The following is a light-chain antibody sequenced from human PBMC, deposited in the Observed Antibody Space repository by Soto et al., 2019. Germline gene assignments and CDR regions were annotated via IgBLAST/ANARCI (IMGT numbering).Light chain of an antibody. V-gene: IGLV2-14*01. CDR2: DVS. Sequence: QSALTQPASASRSPGQSITISCTGTSTNVGGYNAVSWYRQHPGKAPKLMIYDVSNRPSGVSNRLSGSKSGNTASLTISGLQAEDEADYYCSSYTSSSTYVFGTGTKVTVL. CDR3: SSYTSSSTYV. J-gene: IGLJ1*01. CDR1: STNVGGYNA.